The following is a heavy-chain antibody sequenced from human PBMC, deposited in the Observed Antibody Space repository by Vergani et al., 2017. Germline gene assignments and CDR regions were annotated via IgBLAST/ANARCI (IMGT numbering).Heavy chain of an antibody. Sequence: QVQLQESGPGLVKPSQTLSLTCTVSGGSLSSGSYYLSWIRQPAGKGLEWMGRIYTSGSTNHNPSLKSRVTISVDTSKNQFSLKLSSVTAADTAVYYCAGLSGYCSSTSCYGWFDPWGQGTLVIVSS. CDR1: GGSLSSGSYY. CDR3: AGLSGYCSSTSCYGWFDP. V-gene: IGHV4-61*02. CDR2: IYTSGST. J-gene: IGHJ5*02. D-gene: IGHD2-2*03.